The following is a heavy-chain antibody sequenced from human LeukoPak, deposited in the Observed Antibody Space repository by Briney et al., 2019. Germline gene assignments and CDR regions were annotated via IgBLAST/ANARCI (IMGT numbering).Heavy chain of an antibody. CDR1: GGSISSGDYY. Sequence: PSQTLSLTCTVSGGSISSGDYYWSWIRQPPGKGLEWNGYIYYSGSTYYNPSLKSRVAISVDTSKNQFSLKLSSVTAADTAVYYCASLYGSGSYSKLDYWGQGTLVSVSS. J-gene: IGHJ4*02. CDR2: IYYSGST. V-gene: IGHV4-30-4*08. CDR3: ASLYGSGSYSKLDY. D-gene: IGHD3-10*01.